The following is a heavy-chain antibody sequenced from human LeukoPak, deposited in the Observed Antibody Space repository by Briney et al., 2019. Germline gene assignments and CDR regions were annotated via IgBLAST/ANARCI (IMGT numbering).Heavy chain of an antibody. CDR2: ISGSGGST. Sequence: GRSLRLSCAASGFTLSSYAMSWVRQAPGKGLEWVSAISGSGGSTYYADSVKGRFTISRDNSKNTLYLQMNSLRAEDTAVYYCAAKGSITIFGVANSNWFDPWGQGTLVTVSS. V-gene: IGHV3-23*01. CDR3: AAKGSITIFGVANSNWFDP. J-gene: IGHJ5*02. CDR1: GFTLSSYA. D-gene: IGHD3-3*01.